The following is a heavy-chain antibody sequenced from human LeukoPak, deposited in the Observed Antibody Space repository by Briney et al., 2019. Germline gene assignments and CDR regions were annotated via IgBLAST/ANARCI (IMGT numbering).Heavy chain of an antibody. Sequence: GGSPRLSCAASGFTFSSYEMNWVRQAPGKGLEWVSYISSSGSTIYYADSVEGRFTISRDNAKNSLYLQMNSLRAEDTAVYYCARDILGWNDVDYFDYWGQGTLVTVSS. CDR3: ARDILGWNDVDYFDY. CDR1: GFTFSSYE. V-gene: IGHV3-48*03. CDR2: ISSSGSTI. J-gene: IGHJ4*02. D-gene: IGHD1-1*01.